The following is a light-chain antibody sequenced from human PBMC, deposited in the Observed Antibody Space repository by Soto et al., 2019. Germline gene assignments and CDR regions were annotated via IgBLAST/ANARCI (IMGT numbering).Light chain of an antibody. J-gene: IGLJ1*01. Sequence: QSVLTQPPSVSGAPGRKVTISCTGSSSNIGAGYDVNWYQQLPGTAPKLLIHGNSNRPSGVPDRFSGSKSGTSASLAITGLQAEDEADYFCQSYESSLSGYVFGTGTKVTVL. CDR3: QSYESSLSGYV. V-gene: IGLV1-40*01. CDR2: GNS. CDR1: SSNIGAGYD.